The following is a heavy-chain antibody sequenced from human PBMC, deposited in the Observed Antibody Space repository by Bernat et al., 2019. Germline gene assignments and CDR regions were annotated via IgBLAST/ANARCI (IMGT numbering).Heavy chain of an antibody. CDR1: GYTFTGYY. D-gene: IGHD5-24*01. CDR3: ARGGWLQLAYYYYGMDV. CDR2: INPNSGGT. V-gene: IGHV1-2*04. J-gene: IGHJ6*02. Sequence: QVQLVQSGAEVKKPGASVKVSCKASGYTFTGYYMHWVRQAPGQGLEWMGWINPNSGGTNYAQEFQGWVTMTRDTSISTAYMELSRLRSDDTAVYYCARGGWLQLAYYYYGMDVWGQGTTVTVSS.